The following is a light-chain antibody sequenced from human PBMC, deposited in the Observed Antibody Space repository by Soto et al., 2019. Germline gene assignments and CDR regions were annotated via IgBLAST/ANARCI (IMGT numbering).Light chain of an antibody. CDR3: QQSYITPFA. V-gene: IGKV1-39*01. Sequence: IEVAQSASSVSSSVADRVTITCRASQSISTNLNWYQQKPGKAPNLLIYAASSLQSGVPSRFSGSGSGTDFTLNISSLQPEDFATYYCQQSYITPFAFGPGTKVDIK. CDR1: QSISTN. CDR2: AAS. J-gene: IGKJ3*01.